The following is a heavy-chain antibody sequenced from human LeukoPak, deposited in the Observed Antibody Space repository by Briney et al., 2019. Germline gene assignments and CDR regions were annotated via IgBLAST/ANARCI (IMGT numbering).Heavy chain of an antibody. J-gene: IGHJ4*02. Sequence: ASVKVSCKASGYTFTSYAMNWVRQAPGQGLEWMGWINTNTGNPTYAQGFTGRFVFSLDTSVSTAYLQISSLKAADTAVYYCAREGDILTGYPVEYWGQGTLVTVSS. CDR1: GYTFTSYA. D-gene: IGHD3-9*01. CDR2: INTNTGNP. CDR3: AREGDILTGYPVEY. V-gene: IGHV7-4-1*02.